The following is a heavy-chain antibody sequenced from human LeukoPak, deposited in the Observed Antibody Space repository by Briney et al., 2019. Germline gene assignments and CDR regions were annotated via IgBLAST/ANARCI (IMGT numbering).Heavy chain of an antibody. Sequence: SVKVSCKASGGTFSSYAISWVRQAPGQGLEWMGRIIPIFGTANYAQKFQGRVTITTDESTSTAYMELSSLRSEDTAVYYCARPRIARPSHYCFDYWGQVTLVTVSS. V-gene: IGHV1-69*05. CDR3: ARPRIARPSHYCFDY. CDR1: GGTFSSYA. D-gene: IGHD3-16*02. J-gene: IGHJ4*02. CDR2: IIPIFGTA.